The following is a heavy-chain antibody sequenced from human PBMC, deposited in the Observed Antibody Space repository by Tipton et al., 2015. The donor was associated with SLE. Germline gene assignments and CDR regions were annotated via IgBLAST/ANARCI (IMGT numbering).Heavy chain of an antibody. V-gene: IGHV5-10-1*01. Sequence: VQLVQSGAEVKKPGESLRISCKGSGYSFTSYWISWVRQMPGKGLEWMGRIDPSDSYTNYSPSFQGHVTISADKSISTAYLQWSSLKASDTAMYYCARLEETVMGRHEYFQHWGQGSLVTVSS. CDR2: IDPSDSYT. D-gene: IGHD5-18*01. J-gene: IGHJ1*01. CDR1: GYSFTSYW. CDR3: ARLEETVMGRHEYFQH.